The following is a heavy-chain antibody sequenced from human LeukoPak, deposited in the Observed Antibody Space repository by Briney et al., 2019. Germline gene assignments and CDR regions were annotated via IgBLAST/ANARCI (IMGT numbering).Heavy chain of an antibody. D-gene: IGHD3-10*01. Sequence: PGGSLRLSCAASGFTSSSYSMNWVRQAPGKGLEWISSISSSSSYIYYADSVKGRFTIPRDNAKNSLYLQMNSLRAEDTAVYYCAREGFDSGGDDAFDIWGQGTMVTVSS. CDR1: GFTSSSYS. CDR3: AREGFDSGGDDAFDI. CDR2: ISSSSSYI. V-gene: IGHV3-21*01. J-gene: IGHJ3*02.